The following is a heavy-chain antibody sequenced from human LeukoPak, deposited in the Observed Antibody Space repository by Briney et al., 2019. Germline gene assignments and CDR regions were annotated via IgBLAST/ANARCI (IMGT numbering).Heavy chain of an antibody. Sequence: GGSLRLSCAASGFTFRSYWMAWVRQAPGKGLEWVANIKPDGSEKYYVDSVKGRFTISRDNAKNSLYLQMNSLRVEDTAVYYCARSVAGFDYWGQGILVTVPS. J-gene: IGHJ4*02. CDR3: ARSVAGFDY. CDR2: IKPDGSEK. D-gene: IGHD6-19*01. CDR1: GFTFRSYW. V-gene: IGHV3-7*03.